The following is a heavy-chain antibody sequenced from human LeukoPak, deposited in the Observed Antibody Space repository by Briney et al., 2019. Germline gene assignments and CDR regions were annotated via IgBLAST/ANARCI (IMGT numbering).Heavy chain of an antibody. D-gene: IGHD4-17*01. J-gene: IGHJ4*02. V-gene: IGHV3-30*18. Sequence: PGRSLRLSCAASGFTFSSYGMHWVRQAPGKGLEWVAVISYDGSNKYYADSVKGRFTISRDNSKNTLYLQMNSLRAEDTAVYYCAKDFDSYTVTYQFDYWGQGTLVTVSS. CDR3: AKDFDSYTVTYQFDY. CDR2: ISYDGSNK. CDR1: GFTFSSYG.